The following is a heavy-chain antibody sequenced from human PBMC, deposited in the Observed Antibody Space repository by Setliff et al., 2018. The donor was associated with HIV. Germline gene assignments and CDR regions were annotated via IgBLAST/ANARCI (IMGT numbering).Heavy chain of an antibody. CDR3: AREPWDYYASGSYRD. CDR2: IYRGGST. D-gene: IGHD3-10*01. J-gene: IGHJ4*02. V-gene: IGHV3-66*01. Sequence: GGSLRLSCAASGFTFSSNYMSWVRQAPGKGLEWVSVIYRGGSTYYADSVTGQVTISRDNSKNTVYLQMNSLRAEDTAVYYCAREPWDYYASGSYRDWGQGTLVTVSS. CDR1: GFTFSSNY.